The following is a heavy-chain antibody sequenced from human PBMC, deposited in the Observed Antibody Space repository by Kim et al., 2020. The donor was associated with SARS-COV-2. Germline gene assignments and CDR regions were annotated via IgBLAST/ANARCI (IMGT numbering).Heavy chain of an antibody. CDR2: IYYSGST. V-gene: IGHV4-59*13. Sequence: SETLSLTCTVSGGSISSYYWSWIRQPPGKGLEWIGYIYYSGSTNYNPSLKSRVTISVDTSKNQFSLKLSSVTAADTAVYYCARCYVTRAYYYGMDVWGQGTTVTVSS. J-gene: IGHJ6*02. CDR3: ARCYVTRAYYYGMDV. CDR1: GGSISSYY. D-gene: IGHD2-15*01.